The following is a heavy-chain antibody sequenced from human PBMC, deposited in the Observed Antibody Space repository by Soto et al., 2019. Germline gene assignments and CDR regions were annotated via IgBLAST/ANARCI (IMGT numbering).Heavy chain of an antibody. CDR3: ARWSKVAASGPGMDV. D-gene: IGHD6-13*01. CDR2: IWYDGSKK. Sequence: QVQLVEAGGGVVQPGRSLRLSCAASGFTFSSYGMHWVRQAPGKGLEWVAGIWYDGSKKYYADSVKGRFTISRDNSKNTLYLQMNSLRAEDTAVYYCARWSKVAASGPGMDVWGQGTTVTVSS. CDR1: GFTFSSYG. V-gene: IGHV3-33*01. J-gene: IGHJ6*02.